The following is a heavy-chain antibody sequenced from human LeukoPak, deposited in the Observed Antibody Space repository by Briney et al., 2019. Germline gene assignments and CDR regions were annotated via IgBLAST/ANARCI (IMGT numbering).Heavy chain of an antibody. J-gene: IGHJ6*03. D-gene: IGHD4-17*01. V-gene: IGHV4-59*01. Sequence: SETLSLTCTVSGGSISSYYWSWIRQPPGKGLEWIGYIFYSGSTNYTPSLKSRVTISVDTPKNQLSLKLSSVTAADTAVYYCARVGTTAIRGKNYYYMDVWGQGTPVTVSS. CDR3: ARVGTTAIRGKNYYYMDV. CDR1: GGSISSYY. CDR2: IFYSGST.